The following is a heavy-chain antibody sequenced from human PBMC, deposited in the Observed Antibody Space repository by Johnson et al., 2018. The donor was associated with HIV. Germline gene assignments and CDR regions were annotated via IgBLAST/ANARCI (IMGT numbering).Heavy chain of an antibody. CDR2: ISYDGSNK. D-gene: IGHD2-21*02. Sequence: QVQLVESGGGVVQPGRSLRLSCAASGFTFSSSAMHCVRQAPGEGLGWVAVISYDGSNKYYADSVKGRFTISRDNDKNTLYLQMGSLKAEDMAVYYCARKVVTADDAFDIWGQGTMVTVSS. CDR3: ARKVVTADDAFDI. J-gene: IGHJ3*02. V-gene: IGHV3-30*14. CDR1: GFTFSSSA.